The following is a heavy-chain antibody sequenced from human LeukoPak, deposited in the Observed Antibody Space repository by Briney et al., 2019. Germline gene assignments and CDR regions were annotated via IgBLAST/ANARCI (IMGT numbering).Heavy chain of an antibody. Sequence: SETLSLTCAVYSGSFSGYYWSWIRQPPGKGLEWIGYIYYSGSTNYNPSLKSRVTISVDTSKNQFSLKLSSVTAADTAVYYCARETSQKGAHYMDVWGKGTTVTISS. V-gene: IGHV4-59*01. CDR2: IYYSGST. J-gene: IGHJ6*03. CDR1: SGSFSGYY. D-gene: IGHD3-16*01. CDR3: ARETSQKGAHYMDV.